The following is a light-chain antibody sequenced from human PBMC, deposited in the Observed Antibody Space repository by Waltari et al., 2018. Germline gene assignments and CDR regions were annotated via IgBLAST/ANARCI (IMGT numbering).Light chain of an antibody. CDR2: LGS. CDR1: QILLHSNGDHY. CDR3: MQALQTPWT. V-gene: IGKV2-28*01. J-gene: IGKJ1*01. Sequence: DIVMTQSALSLPVTPGEPASISCRSSQILLHSNGDHYLDWYLQKPGQSPQLLIYLGSNRASGVPDRFSGSGSGTDFTLKISRVEAEDVGVYYCMQALQTPWTFGQGTKVEIK.